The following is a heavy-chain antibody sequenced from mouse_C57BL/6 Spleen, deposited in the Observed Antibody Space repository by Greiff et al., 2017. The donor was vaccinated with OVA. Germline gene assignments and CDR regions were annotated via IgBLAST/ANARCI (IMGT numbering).Heavy chain of an antibody. CDR3: ARRGYGSTLFDY. Sequence: VQLQQSGAELVRPGTSVKVSCKASGYAFTNYLIEWVKQRPGQGLEWIGVINPGSGGTNYNEKFKGKATLTADKSSSTAYMQLSSLTSEDSAVYFCARRGYGSTLFDYWGQGTTLTVSS. D-gene: IGHD1-1*01. V-gene: IGHV1-54*01. CDR1: GYAFTNYL. J-gene: IGHJ2*01. CDR2: INPGSGGT.